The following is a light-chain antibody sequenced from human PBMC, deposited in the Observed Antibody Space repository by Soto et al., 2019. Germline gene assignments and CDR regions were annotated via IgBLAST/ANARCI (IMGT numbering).Light chain of an antibody. CDR1: WYNIGKNL. Sequence: QSVLTQPPSASGTPGQTVTISCSGGWYNIGKNLGYWYQQLPGTAPKLLIYMTNQRPSGVPDRFSGSKSGSSASLAVSGLRSEDEAVYYCAAWDDSLRALVFGGGTKLTVL. CDR3: AAWDDSLRALV. V-gene: IGLV1-47*01. CDR2: MTN. J-gene: IGLJ3*02.